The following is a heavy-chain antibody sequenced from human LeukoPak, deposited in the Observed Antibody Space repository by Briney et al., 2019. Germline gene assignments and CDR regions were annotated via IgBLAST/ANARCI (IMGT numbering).Heavy chain of an antibody. Sequence: GASVKVSCKASGYTFSGYYMHWVRQAPGQGPEWMGWINPNSGGTNYAQKFQGRVTMTRDTSISTAYMELSRLRSDDTAVYYCARDRGYCSGGSCQNFDYWGQGTLATVSS. CDR3: ARDRGYCSGGSCQNFDY. D-gene: IGHD2-15*01. CDR2: INPNSGGT. CDR1: GYTFSGYY. V-gene: IGHV1-2*02. J-gene: IGHJ4*02.